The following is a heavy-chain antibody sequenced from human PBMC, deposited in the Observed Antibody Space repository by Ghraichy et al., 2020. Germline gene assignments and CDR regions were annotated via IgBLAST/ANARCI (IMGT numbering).Heavy chain of an antibody. J-gene: IGHJ3*02. D-gene: IGHD3-3*01. Sequence: ASVKVSCKASGYTFTGYYMHWVRQAPGQGLEWMGWINPNSGGTNYAQKFQGRVTMTRDTSISTAYMELSRLRSDDTAVYYCARGRDSYYDFWSGSFGYAFDIWGQGTMVTVSS. CDR1: GYTFTGYY. CDR3: ARGRDSYYDFWSGSFGYAFDI. V-gene: IGHV1-2*02. CDR2: INPNSGGT.